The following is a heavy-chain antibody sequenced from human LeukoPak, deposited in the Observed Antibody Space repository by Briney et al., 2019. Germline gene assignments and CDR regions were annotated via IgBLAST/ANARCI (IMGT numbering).Heavy chain of an antibody. CDR3: ARPDVVAATMGAFDI. D-gene: IGHD2-15*01. CDR2: IYPGDSDT. CDR1: GYSFTSYW. V-gene: IGHV5-51*01. J-gene: IGHJ3*02. Sequence: GESLKISCKGSGYSFTSYWIGWVRQMPGKGLEWMGIIYPGDSDTRYSPSFQGQVTISADKSISTAYLQWSSLKASDTAMYYCARPDVVAATMGAFDIWGQGTMVTVSS.